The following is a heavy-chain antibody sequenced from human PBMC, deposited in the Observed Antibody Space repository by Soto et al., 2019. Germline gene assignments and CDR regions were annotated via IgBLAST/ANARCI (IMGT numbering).Heavy chain of an antibody. Sequence: PGGSLRLSCAASGFIFSRHGVHWVRQAPGRGLEWVAVIWSDGSKEYYADSVKGRFSISRDNSKNTVSLQMNSLRSEDTAVYYCARDQVWPGNGLDVGGQGTTVTVSS. V-gene: IGHV3-33*01. CDR2: IWSDGSKE. CDR1: GFIFSRHG. D-gene: IGHD3-16*01. CDR3: ARDQVWPGNGLDV. J-gene: IGHJ6*02.